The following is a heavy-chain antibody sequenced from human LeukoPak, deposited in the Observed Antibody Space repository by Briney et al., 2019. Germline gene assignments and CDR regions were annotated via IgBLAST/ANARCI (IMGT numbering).Heavy chain of an antibody. J-gene: IGHJ4*02. V-gene: IGHV3-7*01. CDR1: GFMFSSYW. CDR3: ARDQGYSGYVDFVDY. D-gene: IGHD5-12*01. CDR2: ITQDGSEK. Sequence: SGGSLRLSCAASGFMFSSYWMSRVRQAPGKGLEWVANITQDGSEKYYVDSVKGRFTISRDNAKSSLYLQMSSLRAEDTAVYYCARDQGYSGYVDFVDYWGQGTPVTVSS.